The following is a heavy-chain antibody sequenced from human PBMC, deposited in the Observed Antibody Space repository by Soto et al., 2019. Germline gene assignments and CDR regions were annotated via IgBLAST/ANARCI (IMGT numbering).Heavy chain of an antibody. CDR3: ASNYADYRYYYGMDV. D-gene: IGHD4-17*01. CDR1: GGTFSSYA. Sequence: QVQLVQSGAEVKKPGSSVKVSCKASGGTFSSYAISWVRQAPGQGLEWMAGIIPLFGTADYAQKFQGIVTITADEYTSTADMELSSLRSEDTAVYYCASNYADYRYYYGMDVWGQGTTVTVSS. V-gene: IGHV1-69*12. J-gene: IGHJ6*02. CDR2: IIPLFGTA.